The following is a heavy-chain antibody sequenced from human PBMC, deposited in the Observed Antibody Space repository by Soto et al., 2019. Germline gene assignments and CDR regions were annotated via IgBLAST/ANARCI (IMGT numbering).Heavy chain of an antibody. CDR1: GGTFSSYS. CDR2: IIPIFGTA. Sequence: QVQLVQSGAEVKKPGSSVKVSCKASGGTFSSYSINWVRQAPGQGLEWMGGIIPIFGTANYAQKFQGRVPLTADESTSTAHMELSSLRNEDTAVYYCARPFQSWPGGWYFELWGRGTLVTVSS. V-gene: IGHV1-69*01. CDR3: ARPFQSWPGGWYFEL. D-gene: IGHD3-16*01. J-gene: IGHJ2*01.